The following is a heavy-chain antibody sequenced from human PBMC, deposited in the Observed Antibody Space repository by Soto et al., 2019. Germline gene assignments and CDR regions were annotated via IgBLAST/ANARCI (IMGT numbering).Heavy chain of an antibody. D-gene: IGHD3-3*01. Sequence: SVEVSCKASGGTFSSYAISWVRQAPGQGLEWMGGIIPIFGTANYAQKFQGRVTITADESTSTAYMELSSLRSEDTAVYYCARRYYDFWSGYGSYYYYGMDVWGQGTTVTVSS. CDR3: ARRYYDFWSGYGSYYYYGMDV. CDR2: IIPIFGTA. J-gene: IGHJ6*02. CDR1: GGTFSSYA. V-gene: IGHV1-69*13.